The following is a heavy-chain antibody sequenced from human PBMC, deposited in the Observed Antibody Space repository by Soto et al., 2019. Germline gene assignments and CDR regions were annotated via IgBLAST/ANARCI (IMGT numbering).Heavy chain of an antibody. CDR2: INDSAST. D-gene: IGHD3-3*01. CDR3: AKGGRFPEARYYFLDV. Sequence: QVQLQQRGAGLLKPSETLSLTCVVDGESFSGYYWTWIRQPPGKGLEWIGEINDSASTNHKPALKSRVTMSLDTSKNPLSLNLRYVTAGDTGVYYCAKGGRFPEARYYFLDVWGNGTTGTVSS. V-gene: IGHV4-34*01. CDR1: GESFSGYY. J-gene: IGHJ6*03.